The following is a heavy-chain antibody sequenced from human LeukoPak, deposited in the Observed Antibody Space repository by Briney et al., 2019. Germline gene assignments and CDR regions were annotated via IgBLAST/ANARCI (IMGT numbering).Heavy chain of an antibody. Sequence: ASVKVSCKASGYTFTGYYMHWVRQAPGQGLEWMGWINPNSGGTNYAQKFQGRVTMTRDTSISTAYMELSSLTSDDTAVYYFATGSPTVTTLWGQGTLITVSS. CDR2: INPNSGGT. J-gene: IGHJ4*02. D-gene: IGHD4-17*01. CDR3: ATGSPTVTTL. V-gene: IGHV1-2*02. CDR1: GYTFTGYY.